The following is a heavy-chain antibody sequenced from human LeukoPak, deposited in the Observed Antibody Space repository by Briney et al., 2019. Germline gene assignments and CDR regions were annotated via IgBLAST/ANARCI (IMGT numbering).Heavy chain of an antibody. J-gene: IGHJ4*02. V-gene: IGHV4-34*01. D-gene: IGHD5-18*01. CDR3: ARGRGYSYAPDRRYYFDY. CDR2: INHSGST. CDR1: GGSFSGYY. Sequence: SETVSLTCAVYGGSFSGYYWSWIRQPPGKGLEGMGEINHSGSTNYNPSLKSRLTISVDTSKNQFSLKLTSVTAADPSVYYCARGRGYSYAPDRRYYFDYWGQGTLVTVSS.